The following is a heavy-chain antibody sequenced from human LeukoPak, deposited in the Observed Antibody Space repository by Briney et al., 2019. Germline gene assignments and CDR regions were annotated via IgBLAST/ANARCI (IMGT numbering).Heavy chain of an antibody. Sequence: GGSLRLSCAASGFPFSSDWMHWVRQTPGKGLVWVSRINDDGSSTTYADSVKGRFTISRDNAKNTLYLQMNSLRAEDTAVYYCARGNWKFDYWGQGTLVTVSS. CDR3: ARGNWKFDY. D-gene: IGHD1-1*01. V-gene: IGHV3-74*01. CDR1: GFPFSSDW. J-gene: IGHJ4*02. CDR2: INDDGSST.